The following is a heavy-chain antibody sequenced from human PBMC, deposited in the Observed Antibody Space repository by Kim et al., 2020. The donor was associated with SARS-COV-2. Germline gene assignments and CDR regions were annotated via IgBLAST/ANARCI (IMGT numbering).Heavy chain of an antibody. V-gene: IGHV3-30*03. J-gene: IGHJ4*02. D-gene: IGHD6-6*01. Sequence: GGSLRLSCAASGFTFSSYGMHWVRQAPGKGLEWVATISYDGSNKYYADSVRGRFTISRDNSKTTVSVQVNSLRGEDTAVYYCATEGIEAREFDYWGQGTLVTVSS. CDR1: GFTFSSYG. CDR3: ATEGIEAREFDY. CDR2: ISYDGSNK.